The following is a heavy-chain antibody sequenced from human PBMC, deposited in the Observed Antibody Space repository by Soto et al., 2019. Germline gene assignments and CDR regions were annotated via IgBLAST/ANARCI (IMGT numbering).Heavy chain of an antibody. Sequence: SVKVSCKASGFTFTSSAVQWVRQARGQRLEWIGWIGVGSGNTNYAQKFQERVTITRDMSTSTAYMELRSLRSEDTAVYYCAAIAPPHYYDSSGSDAFDIWGQGTMVTVSS. CDR3: AAIAPPHYYDSSGSDAFDI. D-gene: IGHD3-22*01. CDR1: GFTFTSSA. CDR2: IGVGSGNT. V-gene: IGHV1-58*01. J-gene: IGHJ3*02.